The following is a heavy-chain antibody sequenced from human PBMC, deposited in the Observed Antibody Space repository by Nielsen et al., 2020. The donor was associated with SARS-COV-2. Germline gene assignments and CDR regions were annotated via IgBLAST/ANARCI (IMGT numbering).Heavy chain of an antibody. CDR3: AGFCSSTSCKTDY. CDR2: IYYSGST. Sequence: SETLSLTCTVSGGSISSGDYYWSWIRQPPGKGLEWIGYIYYSGSTNYNPSLKSRVTISVDTSKNQFSLKLSSVTAADTAVYYCAGFCSSTSCKTDYWGQGTLVTVSS. J-gene: IGHJ4*02. V-gene: IGHV4-30-4*01. CDR1: GGSISSGDYY. D-gene: IGHD2-2*01.